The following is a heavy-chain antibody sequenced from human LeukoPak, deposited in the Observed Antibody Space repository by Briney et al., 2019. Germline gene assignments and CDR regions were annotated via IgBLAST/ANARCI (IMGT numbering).Heavy chain of an antibody. D-gene: IGHD3-10*01. CDR1: GGSISSYY. CDR2: IYYSGST. CDR3: AREKIGQGQYYFDY. V-gene: IGHV4-59*01. Sequence: SETLSLTCTVSGGSISSYYWSWIRQPPGKGLEWIGYIYYSGSTNYNPSLESRVTISVDTSKNQFSLKLSSVTAADTAVYYCAREKIGQGQYYFDYWGQGTLVTVSS. J-gene: IGHJ4*02.